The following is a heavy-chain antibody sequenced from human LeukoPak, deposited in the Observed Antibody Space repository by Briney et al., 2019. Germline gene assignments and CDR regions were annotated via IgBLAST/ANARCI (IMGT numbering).Heavy chain of an antibody. CDR2: VHYDGST. CDR1: GGSISTTNYY. J-gene: IGHJ5*02. V-gene: IGHV4-39*02. CDR3: ARAALWFGRWDP. D-gene: IGHD3-10*01. Sequence: SETLSLTCTVSGGSISTTNYYWGWIRQPPGKGLEWIGTVHYDGSTYYNPSLKSRVTISVDTSKNHFSLNLNSVTAADTALYYCARAALWFGRWDPWGQGTLVTISS.